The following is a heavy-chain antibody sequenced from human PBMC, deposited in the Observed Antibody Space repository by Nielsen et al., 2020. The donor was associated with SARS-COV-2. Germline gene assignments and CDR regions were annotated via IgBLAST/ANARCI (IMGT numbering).Heavy chain of an antibody. Sequence: SETLSLTCTVSGGSLSSRNYNWGWIRQPPGKGLEWIGTIYYSGSVSYNPSLRSRVTISVDTSKKHFSLKLTSVTAADTAVYFCARGDIAVVPAAMFRGDDAFDIWGQGTMVRVSS. CDR1: GGSLSSRNYN. J-gene: IGHJ3*02. V-gene: IGHV4-39*02. D-gene: IGHD2-2*01. CDR3: ARGDIAVVPAAMFRGDDAFDI. CDR2: IYYSGSV.